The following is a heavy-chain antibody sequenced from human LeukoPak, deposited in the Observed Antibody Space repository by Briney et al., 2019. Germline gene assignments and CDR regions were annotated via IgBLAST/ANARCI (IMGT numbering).Heavy chain of an antibody. J-gene: IGHJ4*02. CDR3: ARQAVAVAGKGDFDY. D-gene: IGHD6-19*01. V-gene: IGHV4-34*01. Sequence: PSETLSLTCAVYGGSFSGYYWSWIRQPPGKGLEWIGEINHSGSTNYNPSLKSRVTISVDTSKNQFSLKLSSVTAADTAVYYCARQAVAVAGKGDFDYWSQGTLVTVSS. CDR2: INHSGST. CDR1: GGSFSGYY.